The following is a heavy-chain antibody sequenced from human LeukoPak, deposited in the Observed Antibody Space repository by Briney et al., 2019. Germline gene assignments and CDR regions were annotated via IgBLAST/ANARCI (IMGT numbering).Heavy chain of an antibody. CDR2: LNQDADRE. CDR3: ARATTASARDH. J-gene: IGHJ4*02. Sequence: PGGSLRLSCAASGFNFRAYWMSWAGQAQGKGLEWVASLNQDADREYYVDSVKGRFTISRDNAKNSLYLQMDSLRVEDTAVYYCARATTASARDHWGQGTLVTVSS. CDR1: GFNFRAYW. V-gene: IGHV3-7*01. D-gene: IGHD1-14*01.